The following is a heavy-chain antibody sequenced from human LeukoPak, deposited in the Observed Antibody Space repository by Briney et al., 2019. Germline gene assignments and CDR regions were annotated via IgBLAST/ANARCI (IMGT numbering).Heavy chain of an antibody. V-gene: IGHV3-23*01. D-gene: IGHD4-17*01. CDR3: ARNYDYGDYLYYYYGMDV. Sequence: PGGSLTLSCAASGFTFSSYAMSWVRQAPGKGLEWVSAISGSGGSTYYADSVKGRFTISRDNSKNTLYLQMNSLRAEDTAVYYCARNYDYGDYLYYYYGMDVWGQGTTVTVSS. J-gene: IGHJ6*02. CDR1: GFTFSSYA. CDR2: ISGSGGST.